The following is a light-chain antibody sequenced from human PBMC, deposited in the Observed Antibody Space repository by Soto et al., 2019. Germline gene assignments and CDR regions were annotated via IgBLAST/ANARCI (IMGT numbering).Light chain of an antibody. CDR2: LNSDGSH. V-gene: IGLV4-69*01. CDR1: SGHSSYA. J-gene: IGLJ3*02. CDR3: QTWGTGIHWV. Sequence: QPVLTQSPSASASLGASVKLTCTLSSGHSSYAIAWHQQQPEKGPRYLMKLNSDGSHSTGDGIPDRFSGSSSGAERYLTISGLQSEDEADYYCQTWGTGIHWVFGGGTKLTVL.